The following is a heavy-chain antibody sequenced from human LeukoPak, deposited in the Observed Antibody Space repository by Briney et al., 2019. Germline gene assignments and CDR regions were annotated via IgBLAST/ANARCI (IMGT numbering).Heavy chain of an antibody. CDR1: GFTFSSYS. CDR2: ISSSSSYI. Sequence: GGSLRLSCAASGFTFSSYSMNWVRQAPGKGLEWVSSISSSSSYIYYADSVKGRFTIPRDNAKNSLYLQMNSLRAEDTAVYYCARDLSEYYYDSSGYYYDYWGQGTLVTVSS. J-gene: IGHJ4*02. D-gene: IGHD3-22*01. V-gene: IGHV3-21*01. CDR3: ARDLSEYYYDSSGYYYDY.